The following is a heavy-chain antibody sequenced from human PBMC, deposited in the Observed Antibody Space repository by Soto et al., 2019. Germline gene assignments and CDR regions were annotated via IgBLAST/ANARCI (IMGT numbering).Heavy chain of an antibody. D-gene: IGHD3-22*01. Sequence: GESLKLSCKGSGYSFTSYWISWVRQMPGKGLEWMGRIDPSDSYTNYSPSFQGHVTISADKSISTAYLQWSSLKASDTAMYYCARHSAYQRITMIEGFDPWGQGTLVTV. CDR1: GYSFTSYW. V-gene: IGHV5-10-1*01. CDR3: ARHSAYQRITMIEGFDP. J-gene: IGHJ5*02. CDR2: IDPSDSYT.